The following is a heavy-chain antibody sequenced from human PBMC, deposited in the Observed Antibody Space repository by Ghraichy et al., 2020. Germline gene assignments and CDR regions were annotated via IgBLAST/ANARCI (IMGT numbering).Heavy chain of an antibody. CDR1: GGSFSGYY. CDR3: ARTTVTTIRRRYNWFDP. CDR2: INHSGST. V-gene: IGHV4-34*01. J-gene: IGHJ5*02. D-gene: IGHD4-17*01. Sequence: SETLSLTCAVYGGSFSGYYWSWIRQPPGKGLEWIGEINHSGSTNYNPSLKSRVTISVDTSKNQFSLKLSSVTAADTAVYYCARTTVTTIRRRYNWFDPWGQGTLVTVSS.